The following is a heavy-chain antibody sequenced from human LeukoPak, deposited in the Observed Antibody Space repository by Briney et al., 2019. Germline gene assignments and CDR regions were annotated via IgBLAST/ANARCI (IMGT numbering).Heavy chain of an antibody. D-gene: IGHD3-3*01. CDR1: GFTFSTYW. CDR3: ASGFLDDFWSGHF. V-gene: IGHV3-7*01. Sequence: GGSLRLSCAASGFTFSTYWMSWVRQAPGKGLEWVANIKQDGSEKYYVDSVKGRFTISRDNAKKSLCLQMNSLRAEDTAVYYCASGFLDDFWSGHFWGQGTLVTVYS. CDR2: IKQDGSEK. J-gene: IGHJ4*02.